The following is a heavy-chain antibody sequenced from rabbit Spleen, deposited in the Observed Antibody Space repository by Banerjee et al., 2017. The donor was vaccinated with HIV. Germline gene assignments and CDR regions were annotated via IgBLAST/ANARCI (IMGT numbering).Heavy chain of an antibody. CDR3: ARDDGSYDYIDGYFNL. J-gene: IGHJ4*01. V-gene: IGHV1S47*01. D-gene: IGHD6-1*01. CDR1: GIDFSSNA. Sequence: QEQLVESGGGLVQPGGSLKLTCKASGIDFSSNAMCWVRQAPGKGLEWIGCINTGSDSAWYASWPKSRFTSSKSTSLNTVTLQMTSLTGAETANYFCARDDGSYDYIDGYFNLWGQGTLVNVS. CDR2: INTGSDSA.